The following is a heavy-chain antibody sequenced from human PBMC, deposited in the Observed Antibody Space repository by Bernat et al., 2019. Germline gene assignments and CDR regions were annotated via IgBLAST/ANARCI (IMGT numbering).Heavy chain of an antibody. D-gene: IGHD6-19*01. Sequence: EVQLVESGGGLVKPGGSLRLSCAASGFTFNNAWMSWVRQAPGKGLEWVGFIRSKTYGGTTEYAASVKGRFTISRDDSKSIAYLQMNSLKTEDTAVYYCTRDGWYSSGWPPFDHWGQGTLVTVSS. CDR1: GFTFNNAW. CDR2: IRSKTYGGTT. CDR3: TRDGWYSSGWPPFDH. V-gene: IGHV3-49*04. J-gene: IGHJ4*02.